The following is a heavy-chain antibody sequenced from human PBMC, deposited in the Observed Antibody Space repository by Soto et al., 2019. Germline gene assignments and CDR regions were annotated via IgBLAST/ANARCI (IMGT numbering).Heavy chain of an antibody. CDR1: GGTFSSYT. CDR2: IIPILGIA. V-gene: IGHV1-69*04. J-gene: IGHJ6*02. D-gene: IGHD3-10*01. Sequence: SVKVSCKASGGTFSSYTISWVRQAPGQGLEWMGRIIPILGIANYAQKFQGRVTITADKSTSTAYMELSSLRSEDTAVYYCARDGSGWRGPLWFGESPPYYYHYGMDVWGQGTTVTGSS. CDR3: ARDGSGWRGPLWFGESPPYYYHYGMDV.